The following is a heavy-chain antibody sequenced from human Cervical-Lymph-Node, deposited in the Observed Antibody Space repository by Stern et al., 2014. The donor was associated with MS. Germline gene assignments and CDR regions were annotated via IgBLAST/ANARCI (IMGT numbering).Heavy chain of an antibody. CDR2: KNKGGSEK. V-gene: IGHV3-7*01. D-gene: IGHD4-17*01. J-gene: IGHJ4*02. CDR3: ARKTTAKN. CDR1: GFTFSHYW. Sequence: EVTLLESGGGLVQPGGSLRLSCAGSGFTFSHYWMTWVRQAPGKGLEWVANKNKGGSEKYYVDSLKGRFTISRGNAKNSLYLQMTSLRGDDTAVDYCARKTTAKNWGQGTLVTVSS.